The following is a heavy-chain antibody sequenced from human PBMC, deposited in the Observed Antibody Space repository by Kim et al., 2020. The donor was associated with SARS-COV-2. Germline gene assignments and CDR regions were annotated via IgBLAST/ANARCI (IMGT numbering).Heavy chain of an antibody. J-gene: IGHJ6*02. V-gene: IGHV3-15*01. CDR1: GFTFSNAW. CDR3: TTGHLFGERSSSSWYQYYYYYYGMDV. D-gene: IGHD6-13*01. CDR2: IKSKTDGGTT. Sequence: GGSLRLSCAASGFTFSNAWMSWVRQAPGKGLEWVGRIKSKTDGGTTDYAAPVKGRFTISRDDSKNTLYLQMNSLKTEDTAVYYCTTGHLFGERSSSSWYQYYYYYYGMDVWGQGTTVTVSS.